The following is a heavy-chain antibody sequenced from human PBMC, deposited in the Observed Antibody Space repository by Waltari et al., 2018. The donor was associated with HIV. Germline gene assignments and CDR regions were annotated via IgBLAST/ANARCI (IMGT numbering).Heavy chain of an antibody. D-gene: IGHD5-18*01. CDR3: GSGSRRGHSHGIDY. J-gene: IGHJ4*02. CDR2: ASRSGST. V-gene: IGHV4-38-2*01. Sequence: QVQLHESGPGMVTPSETLSLTCAVSGYSISRYSYWGWIRQPPGKGREWIGSASRSGSTYYSPSLKSRVTISLDTSKNQFSLKLNSVAAADTAVYYCGSGSRRGHSHGIDYWGQGTLVTVSS. CDR1: GYSISRYSY.